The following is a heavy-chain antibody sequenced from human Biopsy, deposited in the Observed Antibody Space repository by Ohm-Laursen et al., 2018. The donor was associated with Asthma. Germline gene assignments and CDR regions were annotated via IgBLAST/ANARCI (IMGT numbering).Heavy chain of an antibody. CDR3: ARRITIFGVVQKDHGMDA. Sequence: TLSLTCTVSGGSMTPTSHYWDWIRQAPGKGLEWIGYISYGGKTSYNPSLKIRVTISRDTSKNQFSLRRTSVTAADTAVYFCARRITIFGVVQKDHGMDAWGQGTTVIVSS. J-gene: IGHJ6*02. V-gene: IGHV4-39*01. CDR2: ISYGGKT. D-gene: IGHD3-3*01. CDR1: GGSMTPTSHY.